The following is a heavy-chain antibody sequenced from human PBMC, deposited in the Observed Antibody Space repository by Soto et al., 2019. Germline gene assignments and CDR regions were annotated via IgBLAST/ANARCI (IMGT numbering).Heavy chain of an antibody. CDR3: AMHQVVPAARSYVRHYYYYMDV. J-gene: IGHJ6*03. CDR2: INPSGGST. V-gene: IGHV1-46*03. D-gene: IGHD2-2*01. Sequence: ASVKVSCKASGYTFTSYYMHWVRQAPGQGLEWMGIINPSGGSTSYAQKFQGRVTMTRDTSTSTVYMELSSLRSEDTAVYYCAMHQVVPAARSYVRHYYYYMDVWGKGTTVTVSS. CDR1: GYTFTSYY.